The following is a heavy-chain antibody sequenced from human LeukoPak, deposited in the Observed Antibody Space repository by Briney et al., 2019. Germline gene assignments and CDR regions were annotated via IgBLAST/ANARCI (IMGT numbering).Heavy chain of an antibody. D-gene: IGHD3-10*01. CDR3: ARGKYGSGSYYTFDY. CDR2: IYHSGST. V-gene: IGHV4-39*07. CDR1: GGSITSSSYY. J-gene: IGHJ4*02. Sequence: PSETLSLTCTVSGGSITSSSYYWGWIRQPPGKGLEWIVEIYHSGSTNYNPSLKSRVTISVDKSKNQFSLKLSSVTAADTAVYYCARGKYGSGSYYTFDYWGQGTLVTVSS.